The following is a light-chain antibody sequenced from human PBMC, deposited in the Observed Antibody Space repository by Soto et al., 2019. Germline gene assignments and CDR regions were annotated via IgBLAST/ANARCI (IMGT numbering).Light chain of an antibody. Sequence: ALTQPRSVSGSPGQSVTISCTGTSSDVGGYNYVSWYQQHPGKAPKLMIYDVSKRPSGVPDRFSGSKSGNTASLTISGLQAEDEADYYCCSYAGSYTVFGGGTKLTVL. CDR2: DVS. J-gene: IGLJ3*02. CDR3: CSYAGSYTV. CDR1: SSDVGGYNY. V-gene: IGLV2-11*01.